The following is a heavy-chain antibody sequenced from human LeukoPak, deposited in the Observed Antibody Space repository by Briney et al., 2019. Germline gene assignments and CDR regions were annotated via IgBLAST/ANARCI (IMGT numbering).Heavy chain of an antibody. Sequence: GGSLRLSCAASGFTFSSYAMSWVRQAPGKGLEWVSAISGSGGSTYYADSVKGRSTISRDNSKNTLYLQMNSLRAEDTAVYYCAKLPDIVLVVYAWYFDLRGRGTLVTVSS. J-gene: IGHJ2*01. CDR2: ISGSGGST. D-gene: IGHD2-8*02. CDR1: GFTFSSYA. V-gene: IGHV3-23*01. CDR3: AKLPDIVLVVYAWYFDL.